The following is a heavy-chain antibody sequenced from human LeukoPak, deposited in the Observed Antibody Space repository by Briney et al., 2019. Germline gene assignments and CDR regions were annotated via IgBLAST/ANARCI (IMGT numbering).Heavy chain of an antibody. Sequence: SSETLSLTCTVSGGSISSGGYYWSWIRQPPGKGLEWIGYIYHSGSTYYNPSLKSRVTISVDRSKNQFSLKLSSVTAADTAVYYCARYIAAAGTRYYYYYMDVWGKGTTVTVSS. J-gene: IGHJ6*03. V-gene: IGHV4-30-2*01. D-gene: IGHD6-13*01. CDR3: ARYIAAAGTRYYYYYMDV. CDR1: GGSISSGGYY. CDR2: IYHSGST.